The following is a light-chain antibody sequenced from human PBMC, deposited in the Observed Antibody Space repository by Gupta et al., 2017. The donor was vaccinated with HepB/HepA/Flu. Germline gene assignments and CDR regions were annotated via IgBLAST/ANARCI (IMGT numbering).Light chain of an antibody. CDR3: QQYGSFPFT. J-gene: IGKJ3*01. V-gene: IGKV1-16*01. CDR2: AAS. Sequence: EIQLTQSPSSPSANVGDRVTITCRASQDIRNCLAWFQQKPGKAPKSLISAASRLQSGVPSRFSGSRSGTDFTLTITSLQPEDFATYYCQQYGSFPFTFGHGTKVDIK. CDR1: QDIRNC.